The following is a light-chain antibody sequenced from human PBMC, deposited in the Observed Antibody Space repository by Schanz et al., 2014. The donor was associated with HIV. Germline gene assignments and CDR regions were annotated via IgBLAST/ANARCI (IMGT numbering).Light chain of an antibody. CDR2: QVS. J-gene: IGKJ1*01. Sequence: DVVMTQSPLSLPVTLGQPASISCRSSQSLERRDGSTYLNWFHQRPGQSPRRLIYQVSKRDSGVPDRFSGSGSGTEFTLTITSLQPEDFATYYCQQFNSYPLTFGQGTKVAIK. CDR1: QSLERRDGSTY. CDR3: QQFNSYPLT. V-gene: IGKV2-30*02.